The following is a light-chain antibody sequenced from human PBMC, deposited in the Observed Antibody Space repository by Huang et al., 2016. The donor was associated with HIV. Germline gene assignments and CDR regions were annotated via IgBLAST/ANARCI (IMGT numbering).Light chain of an antibody. CDR2: GAS. J-gene: IGKJ3*01. CDR1: QSVTKY. CDR3: QQSSSPPPT. V-gene: IGKV1-39*01. Sequence: DIQMTQSPSSLSASVGERVTINCRATQSVTKYVNWYQQNPGKAPKLLIYGASSLQTGVPSRFSGSGWVTDFTLTIRSLQPEDFATYYCQQSSSPPPTFGPGTKVDIK.